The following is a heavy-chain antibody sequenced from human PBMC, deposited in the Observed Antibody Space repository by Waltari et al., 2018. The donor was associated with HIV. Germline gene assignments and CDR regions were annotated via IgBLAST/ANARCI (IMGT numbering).Heavy chain of an antibody. CDR3: TSEEDYGSGSHFDY. CDR2: IKTKGDGGAT. D-gene: IGHD3-10*01. V-gene: IGHV3-15*01. Sequence: EVQLVESGGDLLKPGGCLRLSCAAPGFTLNGVWMVWVRQAPGKGLEWVGRIKTKGDGGATDYAAAVKGRFTISRDDSKNTVYLQMNSLKIEDTAVYYCTSEEDYGSGSHFDYWGQGTLVTVSS. J-gene: IGHJ4*02. CDR1: GFTLNGVW.